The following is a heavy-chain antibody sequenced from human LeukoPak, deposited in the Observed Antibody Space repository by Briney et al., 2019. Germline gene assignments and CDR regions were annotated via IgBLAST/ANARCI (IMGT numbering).Heavy chain of an antibody. CDR3: ARDRGRVRGRGALSDYYYNYGMDV. CDR1: GGSISSSSYY. V-gene: IGHV4-39*07. D-gene: IGHD3-10*01. CDR2: IYYSGST. Sequence: SETLSLTCTVSGGSISSSSYYWGWIRQPPGKGLEWIGSIYYSGSTYYNPSLKSRVTISVDTSENQFSLKLSSVTAADTAVYYCARDRGRVRGRGALSDYYYNYGMDVWGQGTTVTVFS. J-gene: IGHJ6*02.